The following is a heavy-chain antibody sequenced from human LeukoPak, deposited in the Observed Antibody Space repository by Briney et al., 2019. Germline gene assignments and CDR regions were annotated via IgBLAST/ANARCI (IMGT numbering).Heavy chain of an antibody. CDR3: GRPRPGYGDYEI. V-gene: IGHV4-34*12. D-gene: IGHD4-17*01. Sequence: SETLSLTCAVYGGSFSGYYWSWIRQPPGKGLEWIGSIFYTGTTYYNPSLKSRVTISVDTSKNQFSLWLSSVTAADTAVYYCGRPRPGYGDYEIWGQGTLVTVSS. J-gene: IGHJ4*02. CDR1: GGSFSGYY. CDR2: IFYTGTT.